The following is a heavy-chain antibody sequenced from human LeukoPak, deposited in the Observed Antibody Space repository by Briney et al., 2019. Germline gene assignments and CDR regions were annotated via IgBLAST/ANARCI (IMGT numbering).Heavy chain of an antibody. J-gene: IGHJ6*03. CDR2: IYSGGST. CDR3: ARAKMVRGVIKIDYYYYYMDV. CDR1: GFTVSSNY. D-gene: IGHD3-10*01. Sequence: GGSLRLSCAASGFTVSSNYMSWVRQAPGKGLEWVSVIYSGGSTYYADSVKGRFTISRDNSKNTLYLQMNSLRAEDTAVYYCARAKMVRGVIKIDYYYYYMDVWGKGTTVTISS. V-gene: IGHV3-66*01.